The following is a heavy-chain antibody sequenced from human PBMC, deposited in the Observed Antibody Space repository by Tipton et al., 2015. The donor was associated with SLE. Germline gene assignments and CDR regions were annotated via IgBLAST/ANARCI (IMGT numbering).Heavy chain of an antibody. V-gene: IGHV4-39*07. J-gene: IGHJ5*02. Sequence: TLSLTCTVSGGSIFRSKNYWGWIRQSPGKGLEWIGHIFYSGTTYYNPSLKSRVTISDDTSTNQFSLELSSMTAAGTAVYYCARLADVYCSWFDRWGQGTPVS. CDR3: ARLADVYCSWFDR. D-gene: IGHD2-21*01. CDR1: GGSIFRSKNY. CDR2: IFYSGTT.